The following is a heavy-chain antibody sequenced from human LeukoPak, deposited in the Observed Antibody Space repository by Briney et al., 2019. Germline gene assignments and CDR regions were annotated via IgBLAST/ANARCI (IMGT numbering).Heavy chain of an antibody. J-gene: IGHJ3*02. V-gene: IGHV3-49*04. D-gene: IGHD3-10*01. CDR2: IRSKTYRGTT. CDR3: TRDQGYYPDTGAFDI. Sequence: GRSLRLSCAPSGFTFGDFAINRVRQAPGKGLEWVGFIRSKTYRGTTEYAASVKGRFTILRDDSNSIAYLQMNSLKTEDTALYYCTRDQGYYPDTGAFDIWGQGTMVTVSS. CDR1: GFTFGDFA.